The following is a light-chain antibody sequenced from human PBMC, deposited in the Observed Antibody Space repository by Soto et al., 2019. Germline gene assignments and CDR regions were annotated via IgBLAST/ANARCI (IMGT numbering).Light chain of an antibody. V-gene: IGKV1-9*01. CDR3: QQLNS. CDR1: QGISSY. Sequence: DTQLTQSPSFLSASVGDRVTITCRASQGISSYLAWYQQKPGKAPKLLIYAASTLQSGVPSRFSGSGSGTEFTLTISSLQPEDFATYYCQQLNSFGPGTKVDIK. J-gene: IGKJ3*01. CDR2: AAS.